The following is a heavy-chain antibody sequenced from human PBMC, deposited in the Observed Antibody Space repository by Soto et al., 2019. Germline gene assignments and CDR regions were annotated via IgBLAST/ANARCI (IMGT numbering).Heavy chain of an antibody. CDR2: INHSGST. V-gene: IGHV4-34*01. CDR3: ARGRRSGDFAY. CDR1: GGSFSGYY. J-gene: IGHJ4*02. Sequence: PSETLSLTCAVYGGSFSGYYWSWIRQPPGKGLEWIGEINHSGSTNYNPSLKSRVTISVDTSKNQFSLKLSSVTAADTAVYYCARGRRSGDFAYWGKGTLVTVSS. D-gene: IGHD4-17*01.